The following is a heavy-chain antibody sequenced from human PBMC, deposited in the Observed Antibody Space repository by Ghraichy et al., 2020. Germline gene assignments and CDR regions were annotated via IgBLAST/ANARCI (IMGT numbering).Heavy chain of an antibody. V-gene: IGHV4-34*01. Sequence: SETLSLTCAVYGGSFSGYYWSWIRQPPGKGLEWIGEINHSGSTNYNPSLKSRVTISVDTSKNQFSLKLSSVTAADTAVYYCARGAGAVAGYWGQGTLVTVSS. CDR3: ARGAGAVAGY. CDR2: INHSGST. D-gene: IGHD6-19*01. CDR1: GGSFSGYY. J-gene: IGHJ4*02.